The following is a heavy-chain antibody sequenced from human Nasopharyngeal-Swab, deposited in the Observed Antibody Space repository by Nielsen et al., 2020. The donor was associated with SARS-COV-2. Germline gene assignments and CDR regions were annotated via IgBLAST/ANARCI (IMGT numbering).Heavy chain of an antibody. CDR3: ARDPDWYWYAIDS. Sequence: GESLKISCAASGFTFTSYAMTWVRQAPGKGLEWVSSISGGGASEEYAASVKGRFTISRDYSKKMLYLQMNSLRAEDTAVYYCARDPDWYWYAIDSWGQGTLVTVSP. CDR2: ISGGGASE. D-gene: IGHD2-8*02. V-gene: IGHV3-23*01. CDR1: GFTFTSYA. J-gene: IGHJ4*02.